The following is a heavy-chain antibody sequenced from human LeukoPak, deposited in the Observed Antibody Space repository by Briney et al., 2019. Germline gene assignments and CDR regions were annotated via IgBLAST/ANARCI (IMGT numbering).Heavy chain of an antibody. CDR2: ISYDGSNE. D-gene: IGHD5-18*01. CDR3: AKDEGYNYGSDY. V-gene: IGHV3-30*18. J-gene: IGHJ4*02. Sequence: GGSLRLSCAASGFTFSSYGMHWVRQAPGKGLEWVTVISYDGSNEYFADSVKGRFTISRDNSKNTLYLQMSSLRAEDTAVYYCAKDEGYNYGSDYWGQGTLVTVSS. CDR1: GFTFSSYG.